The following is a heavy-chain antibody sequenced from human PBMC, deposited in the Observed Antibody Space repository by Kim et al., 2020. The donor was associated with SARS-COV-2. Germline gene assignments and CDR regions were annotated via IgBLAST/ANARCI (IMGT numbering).Heavy chain of an antibody. D-gene: IGHD6-13*01. Sequence: SVKVSCKAFGGPSRSYGLSWVRQAPGQGLEWMGRIIPIGNMTDYAQKFQGRVTITADRINTAYIELTSLRPEDTAVYYCAREVPPLGPSGMSALRQGDCYYSGMDVWGQGTTVTVSS. V-gene: IGHV1-69*04. CDR3: AREVPPLGPSGMSALRQGDCYYSGMDV. CDR1: GGPSRSYG. J-gene: IGHJ6*02. CDR2: IIPIGNMT.